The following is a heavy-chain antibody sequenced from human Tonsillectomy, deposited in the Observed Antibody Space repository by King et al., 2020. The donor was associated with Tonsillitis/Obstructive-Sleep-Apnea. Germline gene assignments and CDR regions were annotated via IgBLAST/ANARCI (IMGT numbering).Heavy chain of an antibody. V-gene: IGHV3-23*04. Sequence: VQLVESGGGLVQPGGSLRLSCAASGFTFSSYAMSWVRQAPGKGLEWVSAISGSGGNTYYADSVKGRVTISRDNSKNTLYLQMNSLRAEDTAVYYCARAPPAILSSYMDVWGKGTPVTVSS. J-gene: IGHJ6*03. CDR2: ISGSGGNT. CDR1: GFTFSSYA. CDR3: ARAPPAILSSYMDV.